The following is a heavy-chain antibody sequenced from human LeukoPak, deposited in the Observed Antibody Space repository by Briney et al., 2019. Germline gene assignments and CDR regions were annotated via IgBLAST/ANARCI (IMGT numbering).Heavy chain of an antibody. V-gene: IGHV3-7*01. CDR2: IKEDGSEK. D-gene: IGHD3-16*01. Sequence: GGSLRLSCAASGFNFNNYWMVWVRQIPGKGLQWEANIKEDGSEKNYVDSVKGRFTISRDNAKNSLYLQMNGLRVEDTAVYYCARDVWLPDYWGQGTLVTVTS. CDR1: GFNFNNYW. CDR3: ARDVWLPDY. J-gene: IGHJ4*02.